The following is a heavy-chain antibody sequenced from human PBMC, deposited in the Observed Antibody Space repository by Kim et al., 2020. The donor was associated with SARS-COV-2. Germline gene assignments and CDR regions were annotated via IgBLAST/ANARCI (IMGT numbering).Heavy chain of an antibody. V-gene: IGHV6-1*01. CDR3: TRGNGAINAFDV. Sequence: DYGVSVQGRVTINPDTSKKQFSLQLNSVTPEDTAVYCCTRGNGAINAFDVWGLGTMVTVSS. J-gene: IGHJ3*01. D-gene: IGHD2-8*01.